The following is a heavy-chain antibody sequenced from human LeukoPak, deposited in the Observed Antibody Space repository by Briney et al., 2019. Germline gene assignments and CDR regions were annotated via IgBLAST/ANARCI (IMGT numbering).Heavy chain of an antibody. Sequence: SQSLSPTCTVSSASISSYYWSWIRQPPRGGLEWIGYISYSESTNYNPSLKSRVTISADTSKNQVSLTLSSVTAADTAVYCCARHPELYFFDYWGQGTLVTVSS. J-gene: IGHJ4*02. CDR1: SASISSYY. CDR2: ISYSEST. V-gene: IGHV4-59*08. D-gene: IGHD3-10*01. CDR3: ARHPELYFFDY.